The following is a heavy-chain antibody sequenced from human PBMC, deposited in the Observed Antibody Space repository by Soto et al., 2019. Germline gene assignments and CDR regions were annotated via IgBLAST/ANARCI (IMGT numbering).Heavy chain of an antibody. CDR3: TTDREMWELWFDP. CDR1: GFTFSNAW. D-gene: IGHD1-26*01. Sequence: EVQLVESGGGLVKPGGSLRLSCAASGFTFSNAWMSWVRQAPGKGLEWVGRIKSKTDGGTTDYAAPVKGRFTISRDDSKNTLYLQMNSLKTEDTAGYYCTTDREMWELWFDPWGQGTLVTVSS. V-gene: IGHV3-15*01. CDR2: IKSKTDGGTT. J-gene: IGHJ5*02.